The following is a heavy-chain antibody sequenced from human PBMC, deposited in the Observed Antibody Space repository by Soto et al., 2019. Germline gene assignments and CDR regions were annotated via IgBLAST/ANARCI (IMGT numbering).Heavy chain of an antibody. CDR2: ISYSGST. CDR1: GGSISSGGYY. V-gene: IGHV4-31*03. J-gene: IGHJ6*03. CDR3: ARMNLTGYYYYYYMDV. Sequence: SETLSLTCSVSGGSISSGGYYWSWIRQHPGKGLEWIGYISYSGSTYYNPSLKSRVTISVDTSKNQFSLKLSSVTGADTAVFYCARMNLTGYYYYYYMDVWGKGTTVTVSS. D-gene: IGHD3-9*01.